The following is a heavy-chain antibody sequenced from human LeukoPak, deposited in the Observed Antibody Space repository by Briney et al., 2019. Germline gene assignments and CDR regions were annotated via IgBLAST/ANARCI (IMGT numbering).Heavy chain of an antibody. D-gene: IGHD3-10*01. V-gene: IGHV4-34*01. Sequence: PSETLSLTCAVYGGSLSGYYWSWIRQPPGKGLEWIGEINHSGSTNYNPSLKSRVTISVDTSKNQFSLKLSSVTAADTAVYYCARDRSPGNFDYWGQGTLVTVSS. CDR1: GGSLSGYY. CDR2: INHSGST. CDR3: ARDRSPGNFDY. J-gene: IGHJ4*02.